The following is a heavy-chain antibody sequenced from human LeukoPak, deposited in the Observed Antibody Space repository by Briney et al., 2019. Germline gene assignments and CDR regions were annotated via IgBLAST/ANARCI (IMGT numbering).Heavy chain of an antibody. J-gene: IGHJ3*02. Sequence: GRSLRLSCAASGFTFSSYGMHWVRQAPGKGLEWVAVISYDGSNKYYADSVKGRFTISRDNSKNTLYLQMNSLRAEDTAVYYCAKPRYLTYDNDAFDIWGQGTMVTVSS. D-gene: IGHD3-9*01. V-gene: IGHV3-30*18. CDR2: ISYDGSNK. CDR3: AKPRYLTYDNDAFDI. CDR1: GFTFSSYG.